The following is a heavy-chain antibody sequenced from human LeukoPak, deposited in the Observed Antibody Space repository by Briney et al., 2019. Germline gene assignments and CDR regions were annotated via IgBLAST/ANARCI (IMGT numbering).Heavy chain of an antibody. CDR3: ARDQNGDYGYDY. J-gene: IGHJ4*02. CDR1: GFTVSSNY. D-gene: IGHD4-17*01. CDR2: IYSGGST. Sequence: GGSLRLSCAASGFTVSSNYMSWVRQAPGKGLEWVSVIYSGGSTYYAGSVKGRFTISRDNSKNTLYLQMNSLRAEDTVVYYCARDQNGDYGYDYWGQGTLVTVSS. V-gene: IGHV3-53*01.